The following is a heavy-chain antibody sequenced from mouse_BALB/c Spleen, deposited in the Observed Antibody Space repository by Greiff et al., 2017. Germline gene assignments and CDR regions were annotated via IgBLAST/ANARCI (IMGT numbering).Heavy chain of an antibody. D-gene: IGHD1-1*01. CDR2: IRNKANGYTT. CDR3: ARDRAVDPAWFAY. V-gene: IGHV7-3*02. J-gene: IGHJ3*01. CDR1: GFTFTDYY. Sequence: EVKLVESGGGLVQPGGSLRLSCATSGFTFTDYYMSWVRQPPGKALEWLGFIRNKANGYTTEYSASVKGRFTISRDNSQSILYLQMNTLRAEDSATYYCARDRAVDPAWFAYWGQGTLVTVSA.